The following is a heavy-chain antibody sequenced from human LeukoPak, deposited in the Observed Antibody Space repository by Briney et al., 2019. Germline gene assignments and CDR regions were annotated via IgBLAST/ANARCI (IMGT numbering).Heavy chain of an antibody. J-gene: IGHJ3*02. D-gene: IGHD3-3*01. Sequence: PGGSLRLSCAASGFTFSSYAMSWVRQAPGKGLEWVSAISGSGGSTYYADSVKGRFTISRDNSKNTLYLQMNSLRAEDTAVYYCASQELHYYDIWNEWNAFDIWGQGTMVTASS. CDR3: ASQELHYYDIWNEWNAFDI. V-gene: IGHV3-23*01. CDR1: GFTFSSYA. CDR2: ISGSGGST.